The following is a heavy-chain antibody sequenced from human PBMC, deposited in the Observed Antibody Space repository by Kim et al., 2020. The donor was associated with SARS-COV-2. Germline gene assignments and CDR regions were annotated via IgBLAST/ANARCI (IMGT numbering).Heavy chain of an antibody. CDR3: ARAPPGVVAATYFDY. D-gene: IGHD2-15*01. V-gene: IGHV1-69*01. Sequence: QKFQGRVTITADESTSTAYMELSSLRSEDTAVYYCARAPPGVVAATYFDYWGQGTLVTVSS. J-gene: IGHJ4*02.